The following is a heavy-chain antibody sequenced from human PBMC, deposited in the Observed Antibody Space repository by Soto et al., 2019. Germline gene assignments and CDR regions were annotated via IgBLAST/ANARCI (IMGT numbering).Heavy chain of an antibody. CDR2: IHHSGNT. D-gene: IGHD2-2*01. J-gene: IGHJ4*02. Sequence: TSETLSLTCTVSGGSISSGNYYWSWIRQHPGKGLEWIGYIHHSGNTYYNPSLKSRVTISVDTSKNQFSLKLSSVTAADTAVYYCARGRIVVVPAAKVFDYWGQGTLFTV. CDR3: ARGRIVVVPAAKVFDY. V-gene: IGHV4-31*03. CDR1: GGSISSGNYY.